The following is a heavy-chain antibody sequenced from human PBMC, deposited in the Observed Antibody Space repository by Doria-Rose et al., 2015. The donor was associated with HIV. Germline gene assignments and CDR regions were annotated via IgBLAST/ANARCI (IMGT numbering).Heavy chain of an antibody. J-gene: IGHJ4*02. D-gene: IGHD6-13*01. CDR2: IFSDDER. CDR3: ARIKSSRWYHKYYFDF. V-gene: IGHV2-26*01. CDR1: GVSLSSPGMG. Sequence: QVTLKESGPVLVEPTETLTLTCTVSGVSLSSPGMGASWIRQPPGKALEWLANIFSDDERSYKTSLKIRLTISRGTSKSQVVLTMTDMDPVDTATYYCARIKSSRWYHKYYFDFWGQGTLVIVSA.